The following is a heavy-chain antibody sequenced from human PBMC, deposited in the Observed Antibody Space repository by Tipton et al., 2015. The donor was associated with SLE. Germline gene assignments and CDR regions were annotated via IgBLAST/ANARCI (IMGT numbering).Heavy chain of an antibody. J-gene: IGHJ4*02. V-gene: IGHV4-59*01. CDR2: IYFSGSA. D-gene: IGHD6-19*01. CDR1: GGSIFSYY. Sequence: TLSLTCTVSGGSIFSYYWSWIRQHPGKRLEWIGYIYFSGSATYNPSLKSRVTMSVDTSKSQFSLRLTSVTAADTAVYYCVSGAVAGPRKYYFDSWGQGNLVSVSS. CDR3: VSGAVAGPRKYYFDS.